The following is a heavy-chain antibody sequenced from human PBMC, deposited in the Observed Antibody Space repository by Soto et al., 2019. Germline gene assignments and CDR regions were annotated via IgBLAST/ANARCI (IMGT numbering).Heavy chain of an antibody. J-gene: IGHJ5*02. D-gene: IGHD2-2*01. CDR3: ARDIVVVPAAMVNWFDP. CDR1: GYTFTSYG. V-gene: IGHV1-18*04. Sequence: QVQLVQSGAEVKKPGASVKVSCKASGYTFTSYGISWVRQAPGQGLEWMGWISAYNGNTNYAQKLQGRVTMTTDTFTSTAYMELRSLRSDDTAVYYCARDIVVVPAAMVNWFDPWGQGTLVTVSS. CDR2: ISAYNGNT.